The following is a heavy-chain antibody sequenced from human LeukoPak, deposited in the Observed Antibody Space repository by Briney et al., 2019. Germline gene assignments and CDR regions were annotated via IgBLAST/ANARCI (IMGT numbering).Heavy chain of an antibody. Sequence: ASVKVSCKASGYTFTSYGISWVRQAPGQGLEWMGWISAYNGNTNYAQKLQGRVTMTTDTSTSTAYMELRSLRSDDTAVYYCARDLGDRSLEWLFRPNWFDPWGQGTLVTVSS. J-gene: IGHJ5*02. CDR3: ARDLGDRSLEWLFRPNWFDP. CDR2: ISAYNGNT. D-gene: IGHD3-3*01. CDR1: GYTFTSYG. V-gene: IGHV1-18*01.